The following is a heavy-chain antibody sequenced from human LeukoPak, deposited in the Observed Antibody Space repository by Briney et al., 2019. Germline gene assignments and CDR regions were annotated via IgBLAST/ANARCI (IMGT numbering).Heavy chain of an antibody. CDR1: GGTFSSYA. V-gene: IGHV1-69*06. D-gene: IGHD3-10*01. J-gene: IGHJ4*02. CDR2: IIPIFGTA. Sequence: SVKVSCKASGGTFSSYAISWVRQAPGQGLEWMGGIIPIFGTANYAQKFQGRVTITADKSTSTAYMELRSLRSDDTAVYYCARGVLRFGESPFDYWGQGTLVTVSS. CDR3: ARGVLRFGESPFDY.